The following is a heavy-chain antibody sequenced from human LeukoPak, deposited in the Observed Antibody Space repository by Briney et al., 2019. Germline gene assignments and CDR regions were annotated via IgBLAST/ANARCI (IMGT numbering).Heavy chain of an antibody. CDR1: GFTFSSYA. CDR3: AKRGYCSSTSCYSSTGYFQH. J-gene: IGHJ1*01. Sequence: PGGSLRLSCAASGFTFSSYAMSWVRQAPGKGLEWVSAISGSGGSTYYADSVKGRFTISRDNSKNTLYLQMNSLRAEDTAVYYCAKRGYCSSTSCYSSTGYFQHWGQGTLVTVSS. D-gene: IGHD2-2*01. CDR2: ISGSGGST. V-gene: IGHV3-23*01.